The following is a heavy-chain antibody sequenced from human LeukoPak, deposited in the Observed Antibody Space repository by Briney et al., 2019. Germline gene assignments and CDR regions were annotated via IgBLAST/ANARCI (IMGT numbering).Heavy chain of an antibody. D-gene: IGHD4-17*01. V-gene: IGHV4-61*02. CDR2: IYTSGST. Sequence: PSETLSLTCTVSGGSISSGSYYWSWIRQPAGKGLEWIGRIYTSGSTNYNPSLKSRVTISVDTSKNQFSLKLSSVTAADTAVYYCARDHDYGDYESLDPWGQGTLVTVSS. J-gene: IGHJ5*02. CDR3: ARDHDYGDYESLDP. CDR1: GGSISSGSYY.